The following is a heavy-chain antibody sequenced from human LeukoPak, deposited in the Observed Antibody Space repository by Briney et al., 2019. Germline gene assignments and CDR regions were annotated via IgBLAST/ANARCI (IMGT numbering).Heavy chain of an antibody. CDR1: GLTWSKYS. V-gene: IGHV3-23*01. CDR3: AKGDYYDFDY. J-gene: IGHJ4*02. Sequence: GGSRRLSYAADGLTWSKYSMNWARQAQRKGLEWVSIITSGVGITYYTDSVKGRFTISRDNSKNTLYLQMNSLRAEDTAVYYCAKGDYYDFDYWGQGTLVTVSS. CDR2: ITSGVGIT. D-gene: IGHD3-10*01.